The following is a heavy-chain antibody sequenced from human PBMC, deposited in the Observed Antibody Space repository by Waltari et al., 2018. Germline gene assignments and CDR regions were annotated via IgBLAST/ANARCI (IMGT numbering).Heavy chain of an antibody. CDR3: ARDSSLYTYYRSYFDY. V-gene: IGHV1-46*01. CDR1: GYTFTSYY. Sequence: QVQLVQSGAEVKKPGASVKLSCEASGYTFTSYYMHWVRQAPGQGLEWMGMINPSGGSTSYTQNFQGRVTMTRDPSRSTVYMELSSLRSEDTAVYFCARDSSLYTYYRSYFDYWGQGALVTVSS. J-gene: IGHJ4*02. CDR2: INPSGGST. D-gene: IGHD3-16*01.